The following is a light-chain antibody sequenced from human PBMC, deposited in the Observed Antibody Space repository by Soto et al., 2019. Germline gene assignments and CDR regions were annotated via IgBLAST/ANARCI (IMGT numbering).Light chain of an antibody. CDR2: LSS. CDR3: MKALQPPFL. J-gene: IGKJ3*01. Sequence: EIVMTQSPLSLPVTPGEPASISCRASQSLLHSNGVNYLDWYLQKPGQSPQLLIYLSSNRASGAREGFVGRGSATVFTLKIRRGGVGDVGVFYCMKALQPPFLFAPGTKVDIK. CDR1: QSLLHSNGVNY. V-gene: IGKV2-28*01.